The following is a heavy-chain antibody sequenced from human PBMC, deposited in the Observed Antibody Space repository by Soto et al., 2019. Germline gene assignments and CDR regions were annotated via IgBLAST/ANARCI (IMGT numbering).Heavy chain of an antibody. Sequence: SETLSLTCTVSGGSISSYYWSWIRQPPGKGLEWIGYIYYSGSTNYNPSLKSRVTISVDTSKNQFSLKLSSVTAADTAVYYCARGSSNYYYYYYMDVWGKGTTVTVSS. J-gene: IGHJ6*03. CDR1: GGSISSYY. V-gene: IGHV4-59*01. CDR2: IYYSGST. CDR3: ARGSSNYYYYYYMDV. D-gene: IGHD4-4*01.